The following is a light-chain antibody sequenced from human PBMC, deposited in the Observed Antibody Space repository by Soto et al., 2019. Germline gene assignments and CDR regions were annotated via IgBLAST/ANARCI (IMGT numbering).Light chain of an antibody. V-gene: IGKV3-20*01. Sequence: EIVLTQSPGTLSLSPGESATLSCRASQSVDSNYLAWYQQIPGQAPRMVIYGASSRTTGIPDRFSGSGSGTDFTLTINRLEPEDFAVYYCQQYGRSPLTFGGGTKVEIK. CDR3: QQYGRSPLT. CDR1: QSVDSNY. J-gene: IGKJ4*01. CDR2: GAS.